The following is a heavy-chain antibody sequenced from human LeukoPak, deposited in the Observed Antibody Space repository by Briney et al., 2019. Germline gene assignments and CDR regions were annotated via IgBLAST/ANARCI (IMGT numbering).Heavy chain of an antibody. V-gene: IGHV3-23*01. CDR3: ARDSGYSSGWYH. D-gene: IGHD6-19*01. CDR2: VSGDGTNT. Sequence: PGGSLRLSCAASGFTFSSCAMSWVRQAPGKGLEWVSGVSGDGTNTYYADSVKGRFTISRDNSKNTLYLQMNSLRAEDTAVYYCARDSGYSSGWYHWGQGTLVTVSS. CDR1: GFTFSSCA. J-gene: IGHJ5*02.